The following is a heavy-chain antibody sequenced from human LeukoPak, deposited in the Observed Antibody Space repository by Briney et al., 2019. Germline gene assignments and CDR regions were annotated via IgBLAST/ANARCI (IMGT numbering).Heavy chain of an antibody. CDR3: AKGGDSSGYYP. V-gene: IGHV3-21*01. D-gene: IGHD3-22*01. Sequence: GGSLRLSCAASGFTFSSYAMSWVRQAPGKGLEWVSSISSSSSYIYYADSVKGRFTISRDNAKNSLYLQMNSLRAEDTAVYFCAKGGDSSGYYPWGQGTLVTVS. CDR1: GFTFSSYA. J-gene: IGHJ5*02. CDR2: ISSSSSYI.